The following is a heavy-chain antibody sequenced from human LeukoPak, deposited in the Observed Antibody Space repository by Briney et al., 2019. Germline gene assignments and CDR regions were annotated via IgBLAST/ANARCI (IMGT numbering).Heavy chain of an antibody. D-gene: IGHD3-16*02. CDR1: GGSVSSGSYY. V-gene: IGHV4-61*01. CDR2: IYYSGST. J-gene: IGHJ4*02. CDR3: ARNYDYVWGSYRYTSYFDY. Sequence: PSETLSLTCTVSGGSVSSGSYYWSWIRQPPGKGLEWIGYIYYSGSTNYNPSLKSRVTISVDTSKNQFSLKLSSVTAADTAVYYCARNYDYVWGSYRYTSYFDYWGQGTLVTVSS.